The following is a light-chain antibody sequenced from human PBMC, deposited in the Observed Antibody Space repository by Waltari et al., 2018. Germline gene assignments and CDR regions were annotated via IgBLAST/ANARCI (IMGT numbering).Light chain of an antibody. CDR3: QQYYSNFFT. CDR2: WAS. Sequence: DIVLTQSPDSLAVFLGERATINCKSGQSVSYSSNNRDYLAWYQQKPGQPPKLLIYWASTRESGVPDRFSGSGSGTDFTLTISSLQAEDVAVYYCQQYYSNFFTFGPGTKVDIK. J-gene: IGKJ3*01. V-gene: IGKV4-1*01. CDR1: QSVSYSSNNRDY.